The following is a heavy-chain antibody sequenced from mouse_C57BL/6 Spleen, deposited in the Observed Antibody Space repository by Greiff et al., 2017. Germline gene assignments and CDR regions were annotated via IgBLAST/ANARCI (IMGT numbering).Heavy chain of an antibody. Sequence: QVQLQQPDAELVKPGASVKISCKASGYTFTDHTIHWMKQRPEQGLEWIGYIYPRDGSTKYNEKFKGKATLTADKSSSTAYMQLNSLTSEDSAVYFCARWDGSSWDYAMDYWGQGTSVTVSS. V-gene: IGHV1-78*01. CDR1: GYTFTDHT. D-gene: IGHD1-1*01. CDR2: IYPRDGST. J-gene: IGHJ4*01. CDR3: ARWDGSSWDYAMDY.